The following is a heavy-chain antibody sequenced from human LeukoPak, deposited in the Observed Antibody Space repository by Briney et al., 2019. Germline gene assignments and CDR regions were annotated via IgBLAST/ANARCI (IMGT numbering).Heavy chain of an antibody. J-gene: IGHJ5*02. V-gene: IGHV4-39*07. CDR1: GGSISSSNYY. CDR2: IYYSGST. Sequence: SETLSLTCTVSGGSISSSNYYWGWIRQPPGKGLEWIGSIYYSGSTYYNPSLKSRVTISVDTSRNQFSLKLTSVTAADTAVYYCAREGYTYAQRDWFDPWGQGTLVTVSS. CDR3: AREGYTYAQRDWFDP. D-gene: IGHD5-18*01.